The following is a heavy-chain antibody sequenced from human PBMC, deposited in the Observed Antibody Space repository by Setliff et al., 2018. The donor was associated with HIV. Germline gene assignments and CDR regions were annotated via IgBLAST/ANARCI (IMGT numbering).Heavy chain of an antibody. CDR3: ARDLDFLGHFDY. CDR2: IHAGNGYT. V-gene: IGHV1-3*01. D-gene: IGHD2-2*03. Sequence: ASVKVSCKASADTFTNCLINWVRQAPGQRLEWMGWIHAGNGYTKYSQKFQGRVTITRDTSASTAYMELSSLRSEDTAVYYCARDLDFLGHFDYWGQGTLVTVSS. CDR1: ADTFTNCL. J-gene: IGHJ4*02.